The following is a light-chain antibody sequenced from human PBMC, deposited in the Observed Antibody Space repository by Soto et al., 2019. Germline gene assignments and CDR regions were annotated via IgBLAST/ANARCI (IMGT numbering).Light chain of an antibody. J-gene: IGLJ2*01. Sequence: SYELTQPPSVSVAPGKTARITCGGNNIGSKSVHWYQQKPGQAPVLVIYYDSDRPSGIPERFSGSNSGNTATLTISRVEAGDEDDYYCQVWDSSSDHLVVFGGGTKVTVL. V-gene: IGLV3-21*04. CDR3: QVWDSSSDHLVV. CDR2: YDS. CDR1: NIGSKS.